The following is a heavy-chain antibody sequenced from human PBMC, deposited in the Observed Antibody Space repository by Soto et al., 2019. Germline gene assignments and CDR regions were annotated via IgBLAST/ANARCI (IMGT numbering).Heavy chain of an antibody. CDR1: GFTFSSYA. Sequence: GSLRLSCAASGFTFSSYAMSWVRQAPGKGLEWVSAISGSGGSTYYADSVKGRFTISRDNSKNTLYLQMNSLRAEDTAVYYCAKVGRGYSGYDLLFDYWGQGTLVTVSS. D-gene: IGHD5-12*01. V-gene: IGHV3-23*01. J-gene: IGHJ4*02. CDR2: ISGSGGST. CDR3: AKVGRGYSGYDLLFDY.